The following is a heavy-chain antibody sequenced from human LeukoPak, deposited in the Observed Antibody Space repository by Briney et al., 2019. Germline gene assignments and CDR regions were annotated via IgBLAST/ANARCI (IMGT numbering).Heavy chain of an antibody. CDR3: AKPGVWFGELHSYYFDY. D-gene: IGHD3-10*01. J-gene: IGHJ4*02. CDR2: ISGSGGGT. V-gene: IGHV3-23*01. Sequence: GGSLRLSCAASGFTFSSYAMSWVRQAPGKGLEWVSAISGSGGGTYYADSVKGRFTISRDNSKNTLYLQMNSLRAEDTAVYYCAKPGVWFGELHSYYFDYWGQGTLVTVSS. CDR1: GFTFSSYA.